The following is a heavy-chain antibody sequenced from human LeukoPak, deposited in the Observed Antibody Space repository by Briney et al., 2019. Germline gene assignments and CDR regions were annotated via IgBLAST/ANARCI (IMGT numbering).Heavy chain of an antibody. J-gene: IGHJ4*02. V-gene: IGHV3-48*03. CDR2: ISSGYNIM. CDR3: ARGVSLDY. Sequence: PGGPLRLSCAASGFTFSSYEMNWVRQAPGKGLEWVSYISSGYNIMFYADSVKGRFIISRDNAKNSLYLQMNSLRAEDTAVYYCARGVSLDYWGQGTLVTVSS. CDR1: GFTFSSYE.